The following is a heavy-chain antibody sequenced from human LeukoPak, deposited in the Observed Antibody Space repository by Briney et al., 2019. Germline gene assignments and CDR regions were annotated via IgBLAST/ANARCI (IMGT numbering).Heavy chain of an antibody. CDR1: GYNFTNYW. V-gene: IGHV5-10-1*01. D-gene: IGHD6-6*01. CDR3: ARAYSRSRFDY. Sequence: GESLKISWKGSGYNFTNYWISWVRQMPGKGLEWMGTIDPSDSYNNYSPSFQGHVTISADKSISSAYLQWSSLKASDTAMYYCARAYSRSRFDYWGQGTLVTVSS. CDR2: IDPSDSYN. J-gene: IGHJ4*02.